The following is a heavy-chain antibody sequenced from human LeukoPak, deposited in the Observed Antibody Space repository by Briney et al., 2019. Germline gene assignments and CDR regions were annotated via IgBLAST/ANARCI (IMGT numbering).Heavy chain of an antibody. J-gene: IGHJ6*02. D-gene: IGHD4-11*01. CDR3: ARDGSNWSNDYYHGVDV. Sequence: SETLSLTCTVSGGSISSYYWSWIRQPPGKGLEWIGYIYHSGSTNYNPSLKSRVTISVDTSKNQFFLKLSSVTAADTAVYYCARDGSNWSNDYYHGVDVWSQGTTVTVPS. CDR1: GGSISSYY. V-gene: IGHV4-59*12. CDR2: IYHSGST.